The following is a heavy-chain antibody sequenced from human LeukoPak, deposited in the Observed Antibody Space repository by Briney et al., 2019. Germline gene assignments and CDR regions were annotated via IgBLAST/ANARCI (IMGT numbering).Heavy chain of an antibody. J-gene: IGHJ4*02. CDR1: AFTFSSYW. V-gene: IGHV3-74*01. CDR3: TRGSPGYSSSWLDF. Sequence: GGSLRLSCATSAFTFSSYWMLWVRQAPGKGLVWVSRINSDGSSRSYADYVKGRFTISRDDAKNTLYLQMSSLSVDDTAIYYCTRGSPGYSSSWLDFWGQGILVTVSS. D-gene: IGHD6-13*01. CDR2: INSDGSSR.